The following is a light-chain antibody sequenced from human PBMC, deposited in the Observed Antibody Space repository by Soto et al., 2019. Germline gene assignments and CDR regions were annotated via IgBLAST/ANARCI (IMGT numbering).Light chain of an antibody. CDR3: SSYGGSNDFV. Sequence: QSALTQPPSPSGSPGQSVTISCTGTSSDVGGYNYVSWYQQHPGKAPKLMIYEVSKRPSGVPDRFSGSKSANTASLTVSGLQAEDEADYYCSSYGGSNDFVFGTGTKVTVL. V-gene: IGLV2-8*01. J-gene: IGLJ1*01. CDR1: SSDVGGYNY. CDR2: EVS.